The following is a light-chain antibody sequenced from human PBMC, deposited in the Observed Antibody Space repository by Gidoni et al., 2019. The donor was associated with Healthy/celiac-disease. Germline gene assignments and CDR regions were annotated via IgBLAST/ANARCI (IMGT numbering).Light chain of an antibody. CDR1: ALPKRY. CDR2: KDS. CDR3: QSADSSGTYWV. J-gene: IGLJ3*02. V-gene: IGLV3-25*02. Sequence: SYEMTQPPSVSVSPGQTARITCSGDALPKRYAYWYQQKPGQAPVLVIYKDSERPSGITERFSGSSSGTTVTLTISGVQAEDEADYYCQSADSSGTYWVFGGGTKLTVL.